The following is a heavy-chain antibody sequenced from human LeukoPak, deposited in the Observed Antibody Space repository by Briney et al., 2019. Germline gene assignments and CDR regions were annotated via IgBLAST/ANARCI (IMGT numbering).Heavy chain of an antibody. CDR1: GGTFSSYA. CDR3: ARDLAVVTPNWFDP. J-gene: IGHJ5*02. Sequence: ASVKVSCKASGGTFSSYAISWVRQAPGQGLEWMGGIIPIFGTANYAQKFQGRVTMTRDTSISTAYMELSRLRSDDTAVYSCARDLAVVTPNWFDPWGQGTLVTVSS. D-gene: IGHD4-23*01. V-gene: IGHV1-69*05. CDR2: IIPIFGTA.